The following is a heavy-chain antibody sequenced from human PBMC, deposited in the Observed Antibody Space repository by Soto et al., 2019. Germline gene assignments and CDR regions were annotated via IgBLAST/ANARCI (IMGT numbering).Heavy chain of an antibody. J-gene: IGHJ6*02. CDR3: ARDTGGDWNYFYYYYGMDV. D-gene: IGHD1-7*01. CDR2: ISAYNGNT. CDR1: GYTFTSYG. V-gene: IGHV1-18*01. Sequence: ASVKVSCKASGYTFTSYGISWVRQAPGQGLEWMGWISAYNGNTNYAQKLQGRVTMTTDTSTSTAYMELRSLRSDDTAVYYCARDTGGDWNYFYYYYGMDVWGQGTTVPVSS.